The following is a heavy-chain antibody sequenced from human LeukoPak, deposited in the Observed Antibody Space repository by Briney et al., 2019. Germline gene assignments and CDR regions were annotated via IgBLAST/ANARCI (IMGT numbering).Heavy chain of an antibody. D-gene: IGHD6-13*01. CDR1: GGSISSYY. CDR3: ASNWNGSSWYRGSFDY. J-gene: IGHJ4*02. V-gene: IGHV4-59*01. CDR2: IYYSGST. Sequence: SETLSLTCTVSGGSISSYYWGWIRQPPGKGLEWIGYIYYSGSTNYNPSLKSRVTISVDTSKNQFSLKLSSVTAADTAVYYCASNWNGSSWYRGSFDYWGQGTLVTVSS.